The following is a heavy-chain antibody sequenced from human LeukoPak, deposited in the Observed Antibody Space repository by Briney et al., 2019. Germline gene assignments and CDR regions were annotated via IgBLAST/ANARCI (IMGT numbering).Heavy chain of an antibody. V-gene: IGHV3-20*01. CDR3: ARVDDQKSGSYLEGAFDI. CDR1: GFTFDDYG. J-gene: IGHJ3*02. Sequence: GGSLRLSCAASGFTFDDYGMSWVRQVPGKGLEWVSGINWNGGSTGYADSVKGRFTISRDNAKNSLYLQMNSLRAEDTALYHCARVDDQKSGSYLEGAFDIWGQGTMVTVSS. D-gene: IGHD1-26*01. CDR2: INWNGGST.